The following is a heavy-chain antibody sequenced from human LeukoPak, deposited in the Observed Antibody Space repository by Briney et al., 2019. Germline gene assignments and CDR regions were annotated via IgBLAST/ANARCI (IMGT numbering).Heavy chain of an antibody. Sequence: ASVKVSCKASGYTFTGYYMHWVRQAPGQGLEWMGWINPNSGGTNYAQKFQGRVAMTGDTSNSTAYMDLSRLRSDDTAVYYCARHGRFYDAFDIWGQGTMVTVSS. J-gene: IGHJ3*02. CDR1: GYTFTGYY. CDR3: ARHGRFYDAFDI. CDR2: INPNSGGT. D-gene: IGHD3-3*01. V-gene: IGHV1-2*02.